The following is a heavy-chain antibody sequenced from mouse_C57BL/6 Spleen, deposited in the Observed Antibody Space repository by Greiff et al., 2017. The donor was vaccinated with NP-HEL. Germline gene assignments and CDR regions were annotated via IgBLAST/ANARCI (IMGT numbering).Heavy chain of an antibody. D-gene: IGHD1-1*01. J-gene: IGHJ2*01. CDR1: GYTFTSYW. Sequence: QVQLQQPGAELVRPGSSVKLSCKASGYTFTSYWMDWVKQRPGQGLEWIGNIYPSDSETHYNQKFKDKATLTVDKSSSTAYMQLSSLTSEDSAVYYCARAVTVVPLGAGDYWGQGTTLTVSS. V-gene: IGHV1-61*01. CDR2: IYPSDSET. CDR3: ARAVTVVPLGAGDY.